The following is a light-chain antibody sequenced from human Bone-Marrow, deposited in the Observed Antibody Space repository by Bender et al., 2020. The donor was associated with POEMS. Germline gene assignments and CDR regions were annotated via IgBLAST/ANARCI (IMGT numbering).Light chain of an antibody. CDR3: HTWGPGFHV. V-gene: IGLV4-69*01. CDR2: INNDGSH. J-gene: IGLJ1*01. Sequence: QVVLTQSPSASGSLGASVKLTCTLSAGHSSYAIAWHQQQPEKGPRFLMKINNDGSHTKGDGVPDRFSGASSGAERYLIISSLRSEDEADSYCHTWGPGFHVFGTATKVSVL. CDR1: AGHSSYA.